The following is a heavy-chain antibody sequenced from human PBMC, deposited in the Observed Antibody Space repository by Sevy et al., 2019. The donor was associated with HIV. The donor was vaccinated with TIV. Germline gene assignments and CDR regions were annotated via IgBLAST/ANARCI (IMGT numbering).Heavy chain of an antibody. CDR1: GFTFRTSG. J-gene: IGHJ4*02. CDR3: AKDYSAGITFVRGAYRARGDYFDY. Sequence: GGSLRLSCVTSGFTFRTSGMHWVRQSPGKGLEWVAIISYDEAHKNYADSVRGQFSISKDNSKNTLYLQMSSLKTEDTAVYYCAKDYSAGITFVRGAYRARGDYFDYWGQGTQVTVSS. CDR2: ISYDEAHK. D-gene: IGHD3-10*01. V-gene: IGHV3-30*18.